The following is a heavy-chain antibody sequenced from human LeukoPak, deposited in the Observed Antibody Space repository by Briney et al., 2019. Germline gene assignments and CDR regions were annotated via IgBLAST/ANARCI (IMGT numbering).Heavy chain of an antibody. CDR3: AKGRGTAVTSAANY. J-gene: IGHJ4*02. V-gene: IGHV3-23*01. CDR1: GGSISSPTS. CDR2: ISGSGDDT. D-gene: IGHD4-17*01. Sequence: ETLSLTCTVSGGSISSPTSYWGWIRQPPGKGLEWVSSISGSGDDTYYADSVKDRFSISRDNSKTTVSLQMNSLRAEDTAVYYCAKGRGTAVTSAANYWGQGTLVTVSS.